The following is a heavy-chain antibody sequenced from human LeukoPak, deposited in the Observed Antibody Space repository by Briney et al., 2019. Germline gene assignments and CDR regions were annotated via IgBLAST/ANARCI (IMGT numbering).Heavy chain of an antibody. CDR2: IGTAGDT. Sequence: GGSLRLSCAASGFTFSSYDMHWVRQATGKGLEWVSAIGTAGDTYYPGSVKGRFTISRENAKNSLYLQMDSLRAGDTAVYYCARVRKYSGYYSWYFDLWGRGTLVTVSS. V-gene: IGHV3-13*01. J-gene: IGHJ2*01. D-gene: IGHD5-12*01. CDR1: GFTFSSYD. CDR3: ARVRKYSGYYSWYFDL.